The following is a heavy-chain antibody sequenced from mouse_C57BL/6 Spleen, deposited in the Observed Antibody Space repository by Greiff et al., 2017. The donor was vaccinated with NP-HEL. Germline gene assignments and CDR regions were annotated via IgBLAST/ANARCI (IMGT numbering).Heavy chain of an antibody. V-gene: IGHV1-53*01. D-gene: IGHD1-1*01. J-gene: IGHJ4*01. CDR2: INPSNGGT. CDR1: GYTFTSYW. CDR3: ARSYGSSYVVPDYAMDY. Sequence: QVQLQQPGTELVKPGASVKLSCKASGYTFTSYWMHWVKQRPGQGLEWIGNINPSNGGTNYNEKFKSKATLTVDKSSSTAYMQLSSLTSEDSAVYYCARSYGSSYVVPDYAMDYWGQGTSVTVSS.